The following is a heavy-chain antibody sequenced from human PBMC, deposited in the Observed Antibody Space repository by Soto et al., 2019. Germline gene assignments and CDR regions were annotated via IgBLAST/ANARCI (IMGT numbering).Heavy chain of an antibody. J-gene: IGHJ3*02. Sequence: ASVKVSCKASGYTFTSYGISWVRQAPGQGLEWMGIINPSGGSTSYAQKFQGRVTMTRDTSTSTVYMELSSLRSEDTAVYYCARAGSYYTRRDAFDIWGQGTMVTVSS. D-gene: IGHD1-26*01. CDR3: ARAGSYYTRRDAFDI. CDR2: INPSGGST. CDR1: GYTFTSYG. V-gene: IGHV1-46*01.